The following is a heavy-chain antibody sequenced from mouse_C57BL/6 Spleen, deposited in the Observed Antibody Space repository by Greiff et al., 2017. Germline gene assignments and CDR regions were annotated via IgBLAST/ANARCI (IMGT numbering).Heavy chain of an antibody. CDR3: TTGYYGSREYAMDY. CDR2: IDPEDGDT. CDR1: GFNIKDYY. J-gene: IGHJ4*01. D-gene: IGHD1-1*01. Sequence: EVQLQQSGAELVRPGASVKLSCTASGFNIKDYYMHWVKQRPEQGLEWIGRIDPEDGDTEYAPKFQGKATMTADTSSNTAYLQLSSLTSEDTAVYYCTTGYYGSREYAMDYWGQGTSVTVSS. V-gene: IGHV14-1*01.